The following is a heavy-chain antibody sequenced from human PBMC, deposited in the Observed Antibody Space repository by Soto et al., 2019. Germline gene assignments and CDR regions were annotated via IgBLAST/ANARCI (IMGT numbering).Heavy chain of an antibody. D-gene: IGHD3-22*01. CDR2: ISTNGGST. Sequence: PGGSLRLSCAASGFTFSSYWMHWVRQAPGKGLVWVSRISTNGGSTDYADSVKGRFTISRDNSKNTVYLQMSSLRVEDTAVYYCVKGEYYYDSSGYYPFDYWGQGTLVTVS. CDR1: GFTFSSYW. J-gene: IGHJ4*02. V-gene: IGHV3-64D*06. CDR3: VKGEYYYDSSGYYPFDY.